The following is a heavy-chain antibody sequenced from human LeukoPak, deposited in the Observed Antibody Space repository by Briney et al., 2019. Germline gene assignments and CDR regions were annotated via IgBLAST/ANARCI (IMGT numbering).Heavy chain of an antibody. V-gene: IGHV3-11*01. Sequence: GGSLRLSCAASGFTFSDYYMSWIRQAPGKGLEWVSYISSSGSTIYYADSVKGRFTISRDNAKNSLYLQMNSLRAEDTAVYYCARDFPEGWEAVAGTDYYMDVWGKGTTVTVSS. J-gene: IGHJ6*03. CDR3: ARDFPEGWEAVAGTDYYMDV. D-gene: IGHD6-19*01. CDR2: ISSSGSTI. CDR1: GFTFSDYY.